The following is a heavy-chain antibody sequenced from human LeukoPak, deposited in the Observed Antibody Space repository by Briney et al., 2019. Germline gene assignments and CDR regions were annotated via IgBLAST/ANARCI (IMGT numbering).Heavy chain of an antibody. J-gene: IGHJ6*03. D-gene: IGHD5-12*01. CDR3: ARGFYSGYDAYYYYYYMDV. CDR2: MNPNSGNT. V-gene: IGHV1-8*01. CDR1: GYTFTSYD. Sequence: ASVKVSRKASGYTFTSYDINWVRQATGQGLEWMGWMNPNSGNTGYAQKFQGRVTITRNTSISTAYMELSSLRSEDTAVYYCARGFYSGYDAYYYYYYMDVWGKGTTVTVSS.